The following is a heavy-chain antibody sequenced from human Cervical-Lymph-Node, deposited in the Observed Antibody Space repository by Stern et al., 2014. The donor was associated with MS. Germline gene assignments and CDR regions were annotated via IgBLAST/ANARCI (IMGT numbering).Heavy chain of an antibody. CDR2: IDWDDDT. Sequence: QVTLKESGPALVKPTQTLTLTCTFSGFSLSTSGMSVSWIRQPPGKALEWLALIDWDDDTYYSTSLKTRLTISKDNSKNQGGLTMTNMDPVDTATYYCARTNSGSYAGDALDIWGQGTMVTVSS. D-gene: IGHD1-26*01. V-gene: IGHV2-70*01. CDR1: GFSLSTSGMS. J-gene: IGHJ3*02. CDR3: ARTNSGSYAGDALDI.